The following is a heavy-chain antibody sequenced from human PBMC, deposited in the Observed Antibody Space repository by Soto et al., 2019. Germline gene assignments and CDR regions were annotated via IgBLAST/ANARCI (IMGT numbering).Heavy chain of an antibody. V-gene: IGHV3-11*05. J-gene: IGHJ4*02. Sequence: QVQLVESGGGLVKPGGSLRLSCAASGFTFSDYYMSWIRQAPGKGLEWVSYISSSSSYTNYADSVKGRFTISRDNHKNSLYLRMNSMRAEDTAVYYCARAGSGWYSNQFDYWGQGTLVTVSS. D-gene: IGHD6-19*01. CDR1: GFTFSDYY. CDR3: ARAGSGWYSNQFDY. CDR2: ISSSSSYT.